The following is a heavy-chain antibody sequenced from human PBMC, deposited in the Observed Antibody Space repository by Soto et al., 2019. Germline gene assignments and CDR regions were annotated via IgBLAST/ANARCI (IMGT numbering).Heavy chain of an antibody. J-gene: IGHJ6*02. CDR1: GFTFSSYA. CDR2: ISGSGGST. Sequence: GGSLRLSCAASGFTFSSYAMSWVRQAPGKGLEWVSAISGSGGSTYYADSVKGRFTISRDNSKNTLYLQMNSLRAEDAAVDEYAKGGDSSSWYYYYGMDVWGQGTTVTVSS. CDR3: AKGGDSSSWYYYYGMDV. D-gene: IGHD6-13*01. V-gene: IGHV3-23*01.